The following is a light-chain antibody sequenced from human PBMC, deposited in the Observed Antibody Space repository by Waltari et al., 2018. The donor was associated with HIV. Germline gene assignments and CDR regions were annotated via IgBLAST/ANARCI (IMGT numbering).Light chain of an antibody. J-gene: IGKJ3*01. CDR2: GAS. CDR1: QSISNN. Sequence: EIVMTQSPATLSVSPGDRATLSCRASQSISNNLAWYQQKPGQPPRLLIYGASTRATGVPARFSGSGSGTDFTLTINSLQSEDFAVYCCQQYNDWPLFTFGPGTKVEIK. CDR3: QQYNDWPLFT. V-gene: IGKV3-15*01.